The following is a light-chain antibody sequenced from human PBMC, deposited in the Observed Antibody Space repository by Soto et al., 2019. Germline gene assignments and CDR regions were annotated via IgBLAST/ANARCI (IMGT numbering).Light chain of an antibody. J-gene: IGKJ4*01. CDR2: GAS. CDR1: QSVNNNY. Sequence: EIVLTQSPGTLSLSPGERAALSCRASQSVNNNYLACYQHKPGQAPRLLVYGASNRAAGIPDRFSGRGSGTVFTLTISRLEPEDLALYYCQQYSDSPVTFGGGTKVEIK. CDR3: QQYSDSPVT. V-gene: IGKV3-20*01.